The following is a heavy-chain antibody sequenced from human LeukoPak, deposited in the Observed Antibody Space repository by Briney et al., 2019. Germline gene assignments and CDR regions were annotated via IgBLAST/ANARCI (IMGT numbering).Heavy chain of an antibody. CDR1: GFTFSSYG. CDR2: ISGSGGST. Sequence: GGSLRLSCAASGFTFSSYGMSWVRQAPGKGLEWVSAISGSGGSTYYADSVKGRFTISRDNSKNTLYLQMNSLRAEDTAVYYCASLKNYYDSSGYLVTDAFDIWGQGTMVTVSS. V-gene: IGHV3-23*01. CDR3: ASLKNYYDSSGYLVTDAFDI. J-gene: IGHJ3*02. D-gene: IGHD3-22*01.